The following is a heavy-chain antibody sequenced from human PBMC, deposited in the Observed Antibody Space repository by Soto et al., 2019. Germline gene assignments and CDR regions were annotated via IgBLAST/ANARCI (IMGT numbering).Heavy chain of an antibody. CDR3: AKAIYSGYDYNWYFDL. V-gene: IGHV3-23*01. CDR1: GFTFSSYA. J-gene: IGHJ2*01. Sequence: EVQLLESGGGLVQPGGSLRLSCAASGFTFSSYAMSWVRQAPGKGLEWVSAIIGSGGSTYYADSVKGRFTISRDNSKNTLYLQMNSLRAEDTAVYYCAKAIYSGYDYNWYFDLGGRGTLVTFSS. CDR2: IIGSGGST. D-gene: IGHD5-12*01.